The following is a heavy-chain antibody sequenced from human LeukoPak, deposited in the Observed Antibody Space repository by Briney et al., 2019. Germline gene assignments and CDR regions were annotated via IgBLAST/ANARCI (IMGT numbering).Heavy chain of an antibody. CDR2: IIPIFGTA. V-gene: IGHV1-69*06. Sequence: ASVKVSCKASGGTFSSYAISWVRQAPGQGLEWMGGIIPIFGTANYAQKFQGRVTITADKSTSTAYMELRSLRSDDTAVYYCARDPRESHYYYGMDVWGQGTTVTVSS. CDR1: GGTFSSYA. J-gene: IGHJ6*02. CDR3: ARDPRESHYYYGMDV.